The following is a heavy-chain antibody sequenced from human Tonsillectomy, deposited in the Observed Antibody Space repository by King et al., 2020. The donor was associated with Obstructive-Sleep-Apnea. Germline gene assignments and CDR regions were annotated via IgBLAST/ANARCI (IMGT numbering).Heavy chain of an antibody. D-gene: IGHD1-1*01. CDR2: IYPGDSDT. J-gene: IGHJ6*02. V-gene: IGHV5-51*01. Sequence: VQLVESGAEVKKPGESLKISCESSGYMFTTYWIGWVRQMPGKGLEWMGIIYPGDSDTRYSPSFQGQVSISADKSISTAYLQWSSLKASDTAMYYCAGRWNADRPDNYYYYGVDVWGQGTTVTVSS. CDR1: GYMFTTYW. CDR3: AGRWNADRPDNYYYYGVDV.